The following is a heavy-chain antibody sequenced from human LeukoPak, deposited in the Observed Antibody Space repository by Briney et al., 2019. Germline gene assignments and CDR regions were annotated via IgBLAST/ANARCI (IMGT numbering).Heavy chain of an antibody. CDR2: LSYDGNYK. CDR3: ARYAEYAVSTPCY. D-gene: IGHD2-2*01. Sequence: GRSLRLSCAASGFTFSSYGMHWARQAPGKGLEWVAVLSYDGNYKYYADSVKGRFAISRDNSENTLYLQMNSLRAEDTAVYYCARYAEYAVSTPCYWGQGTLVTVSS. V-gene: IGHV3-30*03. CDR1: GFTFSSYG. J-gene: IGHJ4*02.